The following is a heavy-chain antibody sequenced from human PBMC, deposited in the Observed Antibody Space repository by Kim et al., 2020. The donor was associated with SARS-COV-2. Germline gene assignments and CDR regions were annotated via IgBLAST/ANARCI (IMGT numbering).Heavy chain of an antibody. Sequence: SETLSLTCTVSGGSVSSGSYYWSWIRQPPGKGLEWIGYIYYSGSTNYNPSLKSRVTISVDTSKNQFSLKLSSVTAADTAVYYCARDQPLLWFGELLSEHYYGMDVWGQGTTVTVSS. CDR2: IYYSGST. CDR1: GGSVSSGSYY. D-gene: IGHD3-10*01. J-gene: IGHJ6*02. CDR3: ARDQPLLWFGELLSEHYYGMDV. V-gene: IGHV4-61*01.